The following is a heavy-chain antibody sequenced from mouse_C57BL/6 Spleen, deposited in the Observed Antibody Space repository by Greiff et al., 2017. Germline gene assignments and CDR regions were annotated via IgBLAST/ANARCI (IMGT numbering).Heavy chain of an antibody. CDR2: IHPNSGST. Sequence: QVQLQQPGAELVKPGASVKLSCKASGYTFTSYWMHWVKQRPGQGLEWLGMIHPNSGSTNYNEKFKSKATLTVDKSSSTAYMQLSSLTSEDSAVYYCAGFTTVVAFGYWGQGATLTVSS. J-gene: IGHJ2*01. CDR1: GYTFTSYW. V-gene: IGHV1-64*01. D-gene: IGHD1-1*01. CDR3: AGFTTVVAFGY.